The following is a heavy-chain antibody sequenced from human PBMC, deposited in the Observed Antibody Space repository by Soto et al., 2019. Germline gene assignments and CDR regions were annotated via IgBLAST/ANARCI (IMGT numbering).Heavy chain of an antibody. CDR2: IYWDDDK. Sequence: QITLKESGPTLVKPTQPLTLTCTFSGFSLSTSGVGVGWIRQPPGKALEWLALIYWDDDKRYSPSLKSRLTITKDTSKNQVVLTMTNMDPVDTATYYCAHSRMVRGVIRHYYYYMDVWGKGTTVTVSS. V-gene: IGHV2-5*02. CDR1: GFSLSTSGVG. D-gene: IGHD3-10*01. J-gene: IGHJ6*03. CDR3: AHSRMVRGVIRHYYYYMDV.